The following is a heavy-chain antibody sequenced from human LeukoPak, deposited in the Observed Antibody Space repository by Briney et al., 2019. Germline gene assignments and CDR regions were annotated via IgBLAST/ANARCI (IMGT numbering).Heavy chain of an antibody. Sequence: ASVKVSCKASGYTFTRYYMHWVRQAPGQGLEWMGWINPNSGGTNYAQKFQGRVTMTRDTSISTAYMELSRLRSDDTAVYYCVREGVVPAATDAFDIWGQGTMVTVSS. D-gene: IGHD2-2*01. CDR2: INPNSGGT. CDR3: VREGVVPAATDAFDI. J-gene: IGHJ3*02. V-gene: IGHV1-2*02. CDR1: GYTFTRYY.